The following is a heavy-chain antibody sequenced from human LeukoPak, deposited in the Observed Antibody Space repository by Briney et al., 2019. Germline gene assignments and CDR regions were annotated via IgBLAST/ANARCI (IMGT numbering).Heavy chain of an antibody. J-gene: IGHJ3*02. Sequence: PSETLSLTCTVSGGSISSSSYYWGWIRQPPGKGLEWIGSIYYSGSTYYNPSLKSRVTISVDTSKNQFSLKLSSVTAADTAVYYCARRVATAPMYAFDIWGQGTLVTVSS. CDR3: ARRVATAPMYAFDI. CDR2: IYYSGST. V-gene: IGHV4-39*01. D-gene: IGHD6-13*01. CDR1: GGSISSSSYY.